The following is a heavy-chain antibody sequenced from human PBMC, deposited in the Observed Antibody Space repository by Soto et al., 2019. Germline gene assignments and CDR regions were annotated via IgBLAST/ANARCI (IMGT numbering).Heavy chain of an antibody. D-gene: IGHD5-12*01. CDR3: ARLFEYSGYDLFDY. CDR1: GGSISSSSYY. J-gene: IGHJ4*02. V-gene: IGHV4-39*01. CDR2: IYYSGST. Sequence: SETLSLTCTVSGGSISSSSYYWGWIRQPPGKGLEWIGSIYYSGSTYYNPSLKSRVTISVDTSKNQFSLKLSSVTAADTAVYYCARLFEYSGYDLFDYWGQGTLVTVSS.